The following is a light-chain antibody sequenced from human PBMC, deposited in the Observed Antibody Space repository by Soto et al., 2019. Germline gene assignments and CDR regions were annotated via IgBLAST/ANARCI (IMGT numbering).Light chain of an antibody. V-gene: IGKV3-20*01. J-gene: IGKJ2*01. CDR1: QSLDSTY. CDR3: QRSGSAPPYI. Sequence: EVVLTQSPGTLSLSPGERATLSCRASQSLDSTYLAWYQQKPGQSPRLVIYGPSRRANGIPDRFSGSGSGTDFTLTIGRLEPEDFAVYYCQRSGSAPPYIFGAGTRLDIK. CDR2: GPS.